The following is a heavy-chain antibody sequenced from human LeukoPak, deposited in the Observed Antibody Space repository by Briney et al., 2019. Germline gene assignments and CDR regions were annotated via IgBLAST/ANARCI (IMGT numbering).Heavy chain of an antibody. D-gene: IGHD6-13*01. CDR3: ARDGTAPGHYFDL. V-gene: IGHV3-7*01. CDR2: IRQDGSEK. CDR1: GFTFSDYW. Sequence: GGSLRLSCAVSGFTFSDYWMNWVRQAPGKGLEWVASIRQDGSEKSYVDSVKGRFTISRDNTKNSLFLQMNSLRAEDTAVYHCARDGTAPGHYFDLWGQGTLVTVSS. J-gene: IGHJ4*01.